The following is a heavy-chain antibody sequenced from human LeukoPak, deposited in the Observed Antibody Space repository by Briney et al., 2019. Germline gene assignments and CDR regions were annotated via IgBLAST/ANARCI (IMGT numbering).Heavy chain of an antibody. V-gene: IGHV4-39*01. D-gene: IGHD3-10*01. CDR2: IYHSGTT. CDR1: GGSISSSAHF. CDR3: ARQTTGSYQWTFDY. Sequence: SYTLSLTCTVSGGSISSSAHFWVWIRPPPGKGLEWIGTIYHSGTTYYNPSLKSRVTISVDTSRNQFSLRLNSVTAADTAVYSCARQTTGSYQWTFDYWGQGTLVTVSS. J-gene: IGHJ4*02.